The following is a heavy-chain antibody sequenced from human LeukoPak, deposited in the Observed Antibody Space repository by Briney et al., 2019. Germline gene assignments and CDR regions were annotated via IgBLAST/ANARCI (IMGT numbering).Heavy chain of an antibody. J-gene: IGHJ4*02. V-gene: IGHV3-23*01. CDR2: ISGRGVST. CDR1: GFTFSTYA. Sequence: AGSLRLSCAASGFTFSTYAMSWVRQAPGKGLEWVSAISGRGVSTSYAGSVRGRFTISRDNSKNTLYLQMNSLRAEDTAVYYCAKAASGNWNDVSDYWGQGTLVTVSS. D-gene: IGHD1-20*01. CDR3: AKAASGNWNDVSDY.